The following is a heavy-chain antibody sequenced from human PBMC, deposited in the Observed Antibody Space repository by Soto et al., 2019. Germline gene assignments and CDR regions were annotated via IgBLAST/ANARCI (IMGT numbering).Heavy chain of an antibody. CDR3: AKDHYDYIWGSYRDLKANGY. Sequence: GGSLRLSCAASGFTFSSYAMSWVRQAPGKGLEWVSAMSGSGGSTYYADSVKGRFTISRDNSKNTLYLQMNSLRAEDTAVYYCAKDHYDYIWGSYRDLKANGYWGQGTLVTVSS. J-gene: IGHJ4*02. D-gene: IGHD3-16*02. CDR2: MSGSGGST. V-gene: IGHV3-23*01. CDR1: GFTFSSYA.